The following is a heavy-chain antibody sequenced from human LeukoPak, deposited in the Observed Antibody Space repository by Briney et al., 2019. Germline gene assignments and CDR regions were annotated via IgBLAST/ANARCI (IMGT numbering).Heavy chain of an antibody. CDR1: GFTFSDNL. Sequence: GGSLRLSCAVSGFTFSDNLMTWVHQAPGKGLEWVATIKQDGSEKYYVDSVRGRFTISRVNAENSLYLQMNSLRAEDTAVYHCTRGGYSTSWYWIYWGPGTLVTVSS. CDR2: IKQDGSEK. D-gene: IGHD2-2*01. CDR3: TRGGYSTSWYWIY. J-gene: IGHJ4*02. V-gene: IGHV3-7*03.